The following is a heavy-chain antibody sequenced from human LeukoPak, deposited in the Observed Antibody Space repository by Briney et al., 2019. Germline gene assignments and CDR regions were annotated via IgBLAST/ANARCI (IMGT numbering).Heavy chain of an antibody. V-gene: IGHV4-38-2*02. CDR2: FYHSGNT. CDR3: ARVRYFDTSGYYYDFDS. CDR1: GYSISTGYY. Sequence: SETLSLTCTVSGYSISTGYYWGWIRQPPGKGLEWIGDFYHSGNTYYNPSLKSRLTISVDTSRNQFSPTVSSVTAADTAVYYCARVRYFDTSGYYYDFDSWGQGTLVTVSS. D-gene: IGHD3-22*01. J-gene: IGHJ4*02.